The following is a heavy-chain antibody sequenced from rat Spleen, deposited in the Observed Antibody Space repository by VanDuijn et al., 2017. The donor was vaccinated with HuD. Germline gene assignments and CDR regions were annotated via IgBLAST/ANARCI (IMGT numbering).Heavy chain of an antibody. CDR2: ISPSGGST. CDR1: GFTFSNYG. D-gene: IGHD1-2*01. V-gene: IGHV5-19*01. Sequence: EVQLVESGGGLVQPGRSMKLSCAASGFTFSNYGMNWIRQAPTKGLEWVASISPSGGSTHYRDSVKGRFTISRDNAQNTLYLQMNSLRSEDTATYYCTTGYYSPYVMDAWGQGASVTVSS. CDR3: TTGYYSPYVMDA. J-gene: IGHJ4*01.